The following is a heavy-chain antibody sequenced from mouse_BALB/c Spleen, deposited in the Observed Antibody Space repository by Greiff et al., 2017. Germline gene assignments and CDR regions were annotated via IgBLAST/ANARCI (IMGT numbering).Heavy chain of an antibody. CDR3: ARGITKNFDY. Sequence: EVKLQESGPSLVKPSQTLSLTCFVTGDSITSCYWNWIRKFPGNKLEYMGYISYSGSTYYTPSLKSRISITRDTSKNQYYLQLNSVTTEDTATYYCARGITKNFDYWGQGTTLTVSS. CDR1: GDSITSCY. CDR2: ISYSGST. J-gene: IGHJ2*01. D-gene: IGHD1-2*01. V-gene: IGHV3-8*02.